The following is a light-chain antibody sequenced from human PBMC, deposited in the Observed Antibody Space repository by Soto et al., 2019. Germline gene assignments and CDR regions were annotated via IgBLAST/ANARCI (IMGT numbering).Light chain of an antibody. CDR2: NDD. CDR1: SSTIGGNT. Sequence: QSVLTQPPSASGTPGQRVTISCSGSSSTIGGNTVNWYQQLPGTAPKLLIYNDDERPSGVPDRFTGSKSGTSSSLAISGLQSDDEADYYCSSWDDSLNVVVFGGGTKRTVL. CDR3: SSWDDSLNVVV. V-gene: IGLV1-44*01. J-gene: IGLJ2*01.